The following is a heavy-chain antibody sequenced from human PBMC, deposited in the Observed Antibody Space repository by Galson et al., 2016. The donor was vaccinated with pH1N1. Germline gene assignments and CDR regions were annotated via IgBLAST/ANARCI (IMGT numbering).Heavy chain of an antibody. CDR1: GFTFSTYW. CDR2: IKQDGSVK. J-gene: IGHJ1*01. CDR3: ARAIVAADRY. V-gene: IGHV3-7*04. D-gene: IGHD6-13*01. Sequence: SLRLSCAASGFTFSTYWMTWVRQAPGKGLEWVANIKQDGSVKYYVDSVKGRFTISRDNAKNSLYLQMNSLRAEDTALYYCARAIVAADRYWGQGTLVTVSS.